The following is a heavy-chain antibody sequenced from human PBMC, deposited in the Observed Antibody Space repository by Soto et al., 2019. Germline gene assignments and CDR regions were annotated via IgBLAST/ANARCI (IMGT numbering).Heavy chain of an antibody. V-gene: IGHV4-59*08. D-gene: IGHD3-16*01. CDR3: ARHWDWGSLGY. CDR1: GGSISSDY. Sequence: PSETLSLTCTVSGGSISSDYWSWIRQPPGKGLEWIGYIYYSGSINYNPSLESRVAISVDTSKNQFSLKLTSVTAADTALYYCARHWDWGSLGYWGQGTLVTVSS. J-gene: IGHJ4*02. CDR2: IYYSGSI.